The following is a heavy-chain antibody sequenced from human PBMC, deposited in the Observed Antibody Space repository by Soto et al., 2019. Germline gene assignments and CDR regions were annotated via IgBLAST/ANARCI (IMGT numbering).Heavy chain of an antibody. V-gene: IGHV3-9*01. CDR1: GFTLDGYG. CDR2: ISWRRDVI. Sequence: PGGTLRLSCAASGFTLDGYGMQWVRQAPGKGLEWVSAISWRRDVIDYGDSVRGRFTAFRDNAKNSVYLQMNSLRVEDTALYYCVNASVSDPKSTDNY. CDR3: VNASVSDPKSTDNY. J-gene: IGHJ6*03. D-gene: IGHD1-26*01.